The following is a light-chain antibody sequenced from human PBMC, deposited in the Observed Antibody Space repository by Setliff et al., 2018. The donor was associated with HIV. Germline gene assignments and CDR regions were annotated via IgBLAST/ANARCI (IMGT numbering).Light chain of an antibody. CDR2: RND. J-gene: IGLJ1*01. V-gene: IGLV1-47*01. CDR3: AAWDDSLSGYV. Sequence: QRVTISCSGGNSNIGSNYVYWYQQLPGTAPKLLIYRNDQRPSGVPDRFSGSKSGTSASLAISGLRSEDEADYYCAAWDDSLSGYVFGTGTKV. CDR1: NSNIGSNY.